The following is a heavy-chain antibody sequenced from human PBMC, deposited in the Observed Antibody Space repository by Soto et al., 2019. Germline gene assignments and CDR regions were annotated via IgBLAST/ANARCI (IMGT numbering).Heavy chain of an antibody. J-gene: IGHJ5*02. Sequence: QVQLVESGGGVVQPGRSLRLSCAASGFTFSSYAMHWVRQAPGKGLEWVAVISYDGSNKYYADSVKGRFTISRDNSKNTLYLQMNSLRAEDTAVYYCARDGSPITFDPWGQGTLVTVSS. CDR3: ARDGSPITFDP. CDR1: GFTFSSYA. D-gene: IGHD1-26*01. CDR2: ISYDGSNK. V-gene: IGHV3-30-3*01.